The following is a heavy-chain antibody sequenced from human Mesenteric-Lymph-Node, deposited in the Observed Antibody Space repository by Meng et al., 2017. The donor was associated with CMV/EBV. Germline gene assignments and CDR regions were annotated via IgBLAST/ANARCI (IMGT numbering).Heavy chain of an antibody. CDR1: GYTLTELS. D-gene: IGHD4-23*01. Sequence: ASVKVSCKVSGYTLTELSMHWVRQAPGKGLEWMGGFDPEDGETIYAQKFQGRVTMTTDTSTCTAYMELRSLRSDDTALYYCVRATTNLENGGNWPLFDSWGQGTLVTVSS. CDR3: VRATTNLENGGNWPLFDS. J-gene: IGHJ4*02. V-gene: IGHV1-24*01. CDR2: FDPEDGET.